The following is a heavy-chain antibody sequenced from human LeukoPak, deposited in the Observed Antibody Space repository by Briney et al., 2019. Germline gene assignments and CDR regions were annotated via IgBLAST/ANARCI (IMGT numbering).Heavy chain of an antibody. J-gene: IGHJ4*02. V-gene: IGHV3-74*03. D-gene: IGHD5-12*01. CDR2: INSDGSSI. Sequence: GRSLILSCAAFGFTCSCYGMHLGRRAPGMGRVWVSRINSDGSSITYADYVKGRFTISRDNAKNTLYLQTNSLRVEDTAVYYCAREGRVSGYDFDCWGQGTLVTVSS. CDR1: GFTCSCYG. CDR3: AREGRVSGYDFDC.